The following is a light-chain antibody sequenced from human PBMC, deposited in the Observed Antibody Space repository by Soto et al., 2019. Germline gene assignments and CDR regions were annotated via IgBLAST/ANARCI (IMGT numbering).Light chain of an antibody. CDR2: DAS. Sequence: DIQMTQSPSTLSASVGDRVTITCRASQSISSWLAWYQQKPGKAPKLLIYDASSLESGVPSRFSGSGSWTECTLTISSLQPDDFATYYCQQYNSYKVTFGPGTKVDIK. CDR1: QSISSW. V-gene: IGKV1-5*01. CDR3: QQYNSYKVT. J-gene: IGKJ3*01.